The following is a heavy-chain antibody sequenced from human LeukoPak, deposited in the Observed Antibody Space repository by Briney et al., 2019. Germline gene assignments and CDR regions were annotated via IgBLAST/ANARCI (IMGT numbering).Heavy chain of an antibody. Sequence: SETLSLTCTVSGGSISSYFWSWIRQPAGKGLEWIGRIYTSGSTNYNPSLKSRVTMSVDTSKNQFSLKLSSVTAADTAVYYCARGAVDIVVVVAATYAFDIWGQGTMVTVSS. J-gene: IGHJ3*02. V-gene: IGHV4-4*07. CDR1: GGSISSYF. CDR2: IYTSGST. CDR3: ARGAVDIVVVVAATYAFDI. D-gene: IGHD2-15*01.